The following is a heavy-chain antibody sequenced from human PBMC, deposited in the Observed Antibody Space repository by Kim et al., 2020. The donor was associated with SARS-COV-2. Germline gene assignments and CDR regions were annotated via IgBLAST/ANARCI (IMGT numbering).Heavy chain of an antibody. D-gene: IGHD3-22*01. J-gene: IGHJ4*02. CDR2: ISDSYII. Sequence: GGSLRLSCAASGFTFNNFNMNWVRQAPGKGLEWISYISDSYIIHYADSVRGRFTISRDNAQNSLYLHMDSLRAEDTAVYYCAAGRSYDSGRYYRYFDYWGQGTLVTVSS. V-gene: IGHV3-48*01. CDR3: AAGRSYDSGRYYRYFDY. CDR1: GFTFNNFN.